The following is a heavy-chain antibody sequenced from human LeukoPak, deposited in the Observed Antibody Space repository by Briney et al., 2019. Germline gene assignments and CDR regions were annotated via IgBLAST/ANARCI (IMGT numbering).Heavy chain of an antibody. J-gene: IGHJ4*02. CDR1: GYTLTELS. D-gene: IGHD3-10*01. V-gene: IGHV1-24*01. Sequence: ASVKVSCKVSGYTLTELSMHWVRQAPGKGLEWMGGFDPEDGETIYAQKFQGRVTMTEDTSTDTAYMELSGLRSEDTAVYYCATDLSLHYYGSGSYYKSVYWGQGTLVTVSS. CDR2: FDPEDGET. CDR3: ATDLSLHYYGSGSYYKSVY.